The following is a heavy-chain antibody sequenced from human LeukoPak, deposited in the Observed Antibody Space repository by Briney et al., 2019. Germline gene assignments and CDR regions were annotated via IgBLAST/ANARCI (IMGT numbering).Heavy chain of an antibody. D-gene: IGHD3-9*01. Sequence: ASVKVSCKASGYTFTNYGINWVRQAPGQGLEWMGWISAYNDNTNYAQKLQGRVTMTTDTSTSTAYMELRSLRSDDTAVYYCARDSAKGYFDWLFAFDIWGQGTMVTVSS. J-gene: IGHJ3*02. CDR3: ARDSAKGYFDWLFAFDI. V-gene: IGHV1-18*01. CDR2: ISAYNDNT. CDR1: GYTFTNYG.